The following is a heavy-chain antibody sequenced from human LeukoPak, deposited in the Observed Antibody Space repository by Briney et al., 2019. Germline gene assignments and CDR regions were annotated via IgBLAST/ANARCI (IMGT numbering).Heavy chain of an antibody. J-gene: IGHJ2*01. D-gene: IGHD6-13*01. V-gene: IGHV4-59*12. CDR1: GGSISSYY. Sequence: SETLSLTCTVSGGSISSYYWSWIRQPPGKGLEWIGYIYYSGSTNYKPSLKSRVTMSVDTSKNQFSLKLSSVTAADTAVYYCARVSSSWYQDWYFDLWGRGTLVTVSS. CDR3: ARVSSSWYQDWYFDL. CDR2: IYYSGST.